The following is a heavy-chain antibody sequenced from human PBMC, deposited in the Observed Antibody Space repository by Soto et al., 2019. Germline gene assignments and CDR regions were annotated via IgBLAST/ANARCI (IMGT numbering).Heavy chain of an antibody. V-gene: IGHV4-34*01. D-gene: IGHD3-3*01. Sequence: KPSGTMSLTRAVCGGCLSNYYWSWIRQPPGRGLEWIGKINQSGSTKYNPSLKSRVTISVDTSKNQFSLKLSSVTAADTAVYYCARDFFGVVIIPYYYYGMDVWGQGTTVTVSS. J-gene: IGHJ6*02. CDR2: INQSGST. CDR3: ARDFFGVVIIPYYYYGMDV. CDR1: GGCLSNYY.